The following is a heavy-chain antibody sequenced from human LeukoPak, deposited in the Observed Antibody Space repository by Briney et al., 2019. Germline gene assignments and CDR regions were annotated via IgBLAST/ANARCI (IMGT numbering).Heavy chain of an antibody. CDR3: ARDTYYYDSSGPSNY. V-gene: IGHV1-46*01. Sequence: ASVKVSCKASGYTFTNYYMHWVRQAPGQGLEWMGIINPSAGSTSYAQKFQGRVTMTRNTSISTAYMELSSLRSEDTAVYYCARDTYYYDSSGPSNYWGRGTLVTVSS. CDR1: GYTFTNYY. J-gene: IGHJ4*02. CDR2: INPSAGST. D-gene: IGHD3-22*01.